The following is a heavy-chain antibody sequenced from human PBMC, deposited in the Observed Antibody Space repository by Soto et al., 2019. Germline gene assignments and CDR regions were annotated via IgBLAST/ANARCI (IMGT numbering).Heavy chain of an antibody. CDR1: GYTFTTHS. V-gene: IGHV1-3*01. CDR2: INPDSGYT. J-gene: IGHJ6*03. D-gene: IGHD3-3*01. Sequence: QVQLVQSGAEVKKPGASVRVSCKGSGYTFTTHSLNWVRQAPGQSLEWMGWINPDSGYTKYSENFQDGVTITGDTPASTAYLELSSLRSEDTAVYYCARDPPGVFGYYMDVWGKGTTVIVSS. CDR3: ARDPPGVFGYYMDV.